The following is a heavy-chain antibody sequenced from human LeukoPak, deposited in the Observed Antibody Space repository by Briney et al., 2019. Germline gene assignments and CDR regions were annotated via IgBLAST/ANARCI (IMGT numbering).Heavy chain of an antibody. D-gene: IGHD6-13*01. V-gene: IGHV3-33*06. J-gene: IGHJ4*02. CDR3: AKDGGIAAAGPDY. CDR1: GFTFSSYG. Sequence: GGSPRLSCAASGFTFSSYGMHWVRQAPGKGLEWVAVIWYDGSNKYYADSVKGRFTISRDNSKNTLYLQMNSLRAEDTAVYYCAKDGGIAAAGPDYWGQGTLVTVSS. CDR2: IWYDGSNK.